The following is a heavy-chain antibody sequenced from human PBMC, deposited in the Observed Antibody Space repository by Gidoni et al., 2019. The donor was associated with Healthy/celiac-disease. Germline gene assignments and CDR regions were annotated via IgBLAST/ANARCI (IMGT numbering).Heavy chain of an antibody. CDR3: AREMRTGYQYGMDV. CDR1: GGSISSYS. V-gene: IGHV4-59*01. Sequence: QVPLQVSVPGLVKPSATLSLTCPFSGGSISSYSWSWIRQPPGKGLEWIGYIYYSGSTNYNPSLKSRVTISVDTAKNQFSLKLSSVTAADTAVYYCAREMRTGYQYGMDVWGQGTTVTVSS. CDR2: IYYSGST. D-gene: IGHD3-9*01. J-gene: IGHJ6*02.